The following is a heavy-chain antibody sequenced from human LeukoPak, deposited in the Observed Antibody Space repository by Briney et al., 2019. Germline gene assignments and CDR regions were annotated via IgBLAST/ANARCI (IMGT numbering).Heavy chain of an antibody. D-gene: IGHD3-16*02. V-gene: IGHV4-39*01. Sequence: SETLSLTCTVSGGSISTYYWGWIRQPPGKGLEWIGSIYYSGSTYYNPSLKSRVTISVDTSKNQFSLKLSSVTAADTAVYYCARRVSSAFDIWGQGTMVTVSS. CDR3: ARRVSSAFDI. CDR2: IYYSGST. CDR1: GGSISTYY. J-gene: IGHJ3*02.